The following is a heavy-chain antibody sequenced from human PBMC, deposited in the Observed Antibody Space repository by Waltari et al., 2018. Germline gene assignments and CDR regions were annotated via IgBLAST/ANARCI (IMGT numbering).Heavy chain of an antibody. D-gene: IGHD5-12*01. CDR1: GGTFSSYA. Sequence: QVQLVQSGAEVKKPGSSVKVSCKASGGTFSSYAISWVRQAPGQGLEWMGGIIPIFGTANYAQKFQGRVTSTTDESTSTAYMELSSLRSDDTAVYYCASRHWLQRRGYYFDYWGQGTLVTVSS. V-gene: IGHV1-69*05. J-gene: IGHJ4*02. CDR2: IIPIFGTA. CDR3: ASRHWLQRRGYYFDY.